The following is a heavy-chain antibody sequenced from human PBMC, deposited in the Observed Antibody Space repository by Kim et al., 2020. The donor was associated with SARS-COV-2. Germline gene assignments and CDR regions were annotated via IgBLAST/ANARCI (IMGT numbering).Heavy chain of an antibody. Sequence: GGSLRLSCAASGFTVSSNYMSWVRQAPGKGLEWVSVIYSGGSTYYADSVKGRFTISRDNSKNTLYLQMNSLRAEDTAVYYCARVAWYYDSSGYYYFDYWGQGTLVTVSS. CDR1: GFTVSSNY. J-gene: IGHJ4*02. CDR3: ARVAWYYDSSGYYYFDY. CDR2: IYSGGST. D-gene: IGHD3-22*01. V-gene: IGHV3-53*01.